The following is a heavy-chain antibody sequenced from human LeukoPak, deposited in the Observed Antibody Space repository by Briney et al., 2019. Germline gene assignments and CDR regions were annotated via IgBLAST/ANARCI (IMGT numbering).Heavy chain of an antibody. CDR3: ARDYSSNGWFDP. V-gene: IGHV1-18*01. D-gene: IGHD6-13*01. CDR2: ISAYNGNT. CDR1: GYTFISYG. Sequence: ASVKVSCKASGYTFISYGISWVRQAPGQGLGWTGWISAYNGNTNYAQKLQGRVTMTTDTSTSTAYMELRSLRSDDTAVYYCARDYSSNGWFDPWGQGTLVTVSS. J-gene: IGHJ5*02.